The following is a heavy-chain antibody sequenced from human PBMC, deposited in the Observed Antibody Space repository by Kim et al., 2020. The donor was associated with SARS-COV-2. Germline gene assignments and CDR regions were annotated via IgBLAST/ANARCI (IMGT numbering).Heavy chain of an antibody. Sequence: GGSLRLSCAASGFTFSDYYMSWIRQAPGKGLEWVSYISSSSSYTNYADSVKGRFTISRDNAKNSLYLQMNSLRAEDTAVYYCARALMVRGVIFYYYYGMDVWGQGTTVTVSS. D-gene: IGHD3-10*01. CDR3: ARALMVRGVIFYYYYGMDV. CDR1: GFTFSDYY. J-gene: IGHJ6*02. CDR2: ISSSSSYT. V-gene: IGHV3-11*06.